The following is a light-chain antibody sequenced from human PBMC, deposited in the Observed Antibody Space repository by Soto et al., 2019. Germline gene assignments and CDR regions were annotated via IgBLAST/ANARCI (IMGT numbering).Light chain of an antibody. CDR1: QSVNRY. CDR2: DAS. Sequence: EIVLTQSPATLSLSPGERATLSCWASQSVNRYLVWYQQKPGQAPRLLMYDASKRATGIPARFSGSGFGTEFTLTISSLQSEDFAVYYCQQYKNWPLFGQGTKVDIK. CDR3: QQYKNWPL. V-gene: IGKV3-11*01. J-gene: IGKJ1*01.